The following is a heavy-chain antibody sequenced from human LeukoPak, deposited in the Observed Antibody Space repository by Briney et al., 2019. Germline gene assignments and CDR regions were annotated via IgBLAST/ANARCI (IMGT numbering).Heavy chain of an antibody. CDR3: AKRGLLTFGAFDI. CDR2: ISGSGGST. V-gene: IGHV3-23*01. Sequence: SGGSLRLSCAASGFTFSSYAMSWVRQAPGKGLEWVSAISGSGGSTYYADSVKGRFTISRDNSKNTLYLQMNSLRAEDTAVYYCAKRGLLTFGAFDIWGQGTMVTVSS. J-gene: IGHJ3*02. CDR1: GFTFSSYA. D-gene: IGHD3-16*01.